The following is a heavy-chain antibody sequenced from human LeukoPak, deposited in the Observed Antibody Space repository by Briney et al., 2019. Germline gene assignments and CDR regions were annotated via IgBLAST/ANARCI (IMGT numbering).Heavy chain of an antibody. J-gene: IGHJ4*02. Sequence: ASVNVSCTPSVYTFTGYYLHWVRQAPRQGHEWMGWINPNTGATIYAQKFQGRVTMTRYTSIDTAYMEMRSLRSDDTAVYYCARDRVGSGWPRPWYFEFWGQGTLITVSS. CDR3: ARDRVGSGWPRPWYFEF. CDR2: INPNTGAT. CDR1: VYTFTGYY. V-gene: IGHV1-2*02. D-gene: IGHD6-19*01.